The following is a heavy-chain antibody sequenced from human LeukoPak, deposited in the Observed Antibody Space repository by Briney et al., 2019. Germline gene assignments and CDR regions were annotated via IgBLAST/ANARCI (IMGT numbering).Heavy chain of an antibody. Sequence: PSETLSLTCTVSGGSISSSSYYWGWIRQPPGKGLEWTGSIYYSGSTYYNPSLKSRVTISVDTSKNQFSLKLSSVTAADTAVYYCASGIMTTVTKNFDYWGQGTLVTVSS. J-gene: IGHJ4*02. CDR2: IYYSGST. D-gene: IGHD4-17*01. V-gene: IGHV4-39*01. CDR1: GGSISSSSYY. CDR3: ASGIMTTVTKNFDY.